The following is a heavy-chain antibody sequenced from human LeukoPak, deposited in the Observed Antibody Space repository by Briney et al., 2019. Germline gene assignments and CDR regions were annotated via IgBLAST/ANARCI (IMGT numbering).Heavy chain of an antibody. CDR3: ARTYYYDSRARGAFDI. J-gene: IGHJ3*02. CDR2: IYYSGST. V-gene: IGHV4-39*07. D-gene: IGHD3-22*01. Sequence: SETLSLTCTVSGGSISSSSYYWGWIRQPPGKGLEWIGSIYYSGSTYYNPSLKSRVTISVDTSKNQFSLKLSSVTAADTAVYYCARTYYYDSRARGAFDIWGQGTMVTVSS. CDR1: GGSISSSSYY.